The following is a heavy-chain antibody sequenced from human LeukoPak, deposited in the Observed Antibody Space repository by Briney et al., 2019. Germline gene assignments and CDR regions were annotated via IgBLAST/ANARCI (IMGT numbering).Heavy chain of an antibody. Sequence: GGSLRLSCIASGFTFRNYAMHWVRQAPGKGLEWVAVISYDGSDKNYADSVKGRFTISRDNSKNTLYLQMNSLRAEDTAVYYCARHYVQQEFRDNWFDPWGQGTLVTVSS. V-gene: IGHV3-30*04. CDR3: ARHYVQQEFRDNWFDP. CDR1: GFTFRNYA. D-gene: IGHD3-16*01. CDR2: ISYDGSDK. J-gene: IGHJ5*02.